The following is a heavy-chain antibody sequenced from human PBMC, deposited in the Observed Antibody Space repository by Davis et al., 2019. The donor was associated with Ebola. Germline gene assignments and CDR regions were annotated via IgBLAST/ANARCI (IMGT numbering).Heavy chain of an antibody. J-gene: IGHJ3*02. CDR2: INSDGSST. CDR1: GFTFSSYW. Sequence: GESLKISCAASGFTFSSYWMHWVRQAPGKGLVWVSRINSDGSSTSYADSVKGRFTISRDNAKNTLYLQMNSLRAEDTAVYYCARRLTYCTNGVCYAEYAFDIWGQGTMVTVSS. CDR3: ARRLTYCTNGVCYAEYAFDI. V-gene: IGHV3-74*01. D-gene: IGHD2-8*01.